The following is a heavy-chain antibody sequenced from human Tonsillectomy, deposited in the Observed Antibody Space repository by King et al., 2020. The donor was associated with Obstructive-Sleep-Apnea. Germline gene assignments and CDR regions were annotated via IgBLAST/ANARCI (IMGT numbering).Heavy chain of an antibody. J-gene: IGHJ4*03. CDR1: GGSVSSSGYY. Sequence: QLQESGPGLVKSSQTLSLTCTVSGGSVSSSGYYWSWIRQHPGKGLEWIGYIYHSGSTYYNPSLKSRVTITVDTSKNQFSLELSSVTAADTAVYYCGWRSGPYGAGDLDFWGQGTPVTVSS. CDR2: IYHSGST. CDR3: GWRSGPYGAGDLDF. V-gene: IGHV4-31*03. D-gene: IGHD3-10*01.